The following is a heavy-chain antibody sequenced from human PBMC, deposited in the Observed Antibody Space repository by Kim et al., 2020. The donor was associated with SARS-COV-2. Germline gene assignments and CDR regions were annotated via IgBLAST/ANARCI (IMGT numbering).Heavy chain of an antibody. J-gene: IGHJ6*02. Sequence: SETLSLTCAVYGGSFSGYYWSWIRQPPGKGLEWIGEINHSGSTNYNPSLKSRVTISVDTSKNQFSLKLSSVTAADTAVYYCARGNPSLSSSKFATAYYYGMDVWGQGTTVTVSS. CDR3: ARGNPSLSSSKFATAYYYGMDV. V-gene: IGHV4-34*01. CDR1: GGSFSGYY. CDR2: INHSGST. D-gene: IGHD6-6*01.